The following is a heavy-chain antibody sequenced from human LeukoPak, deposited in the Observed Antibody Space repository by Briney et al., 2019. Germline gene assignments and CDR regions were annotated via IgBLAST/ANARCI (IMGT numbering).Heavy chain of an antibody. J-gene: IGHJ6*02. V-gene: IGHV4-59*08. CDR1: GGSISSYY. Sequence: PSETLSLTCTVSGGSISSYYWSWIRQPPGKGLEWIGYIYYSGSTNYNPSLKSRVTISLDTSKNQFSLNLSCVTAADTAVYYCARNKPTGILFMDVWGQGTTVTVSS. CDR3: ARNKPTGILFMDV. D-gene: IGHD2-15*01. CDR2: IYYSGST.